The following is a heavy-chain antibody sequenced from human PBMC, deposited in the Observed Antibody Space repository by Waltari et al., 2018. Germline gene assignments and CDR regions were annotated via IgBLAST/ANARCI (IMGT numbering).Heavy chain of an antibody. CDR3: ARDVL. D-gene: IGHD2-15*01. CDR1: GFNFSNFW. J-gene: IGHJ4*02. CDR2: IKPDGSGK. V-gene: IGHV3-7*01. Sequence: EVQLVESGGDSVQPGGFLRPSCAAPGFNFSNFWMSGVRQAPGKGLQWVASIKPDGSGKYYVESVKGRFTISRDNAKNSLNLQMDSLRVEDTAVYFCARDVLWGQGTRVTVSP.